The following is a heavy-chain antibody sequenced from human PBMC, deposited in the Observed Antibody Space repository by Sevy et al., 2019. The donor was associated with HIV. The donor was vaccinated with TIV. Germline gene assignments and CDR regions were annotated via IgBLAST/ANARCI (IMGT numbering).Heavy chain of an antibody. D-gene: IGHD3-22*01. CDR2: IYYSGST. J-gene: IGHJ4*02. CDR3: ARHEGEITYYYDSSGYTVDY. V-gene: IGHV4-39*01. CDR1: GGSISSSSYY. Sequence: SETLSLTCTVSGGSISSSSYYWGWIRQPPGKGLEWIGSIYYSGSTYYNPSLKSRVTISVDTSKNQFSLKLSSVTAADTAGYYCARHEGEITYYYDSSGYTVDYWGQGTLVTVSS.